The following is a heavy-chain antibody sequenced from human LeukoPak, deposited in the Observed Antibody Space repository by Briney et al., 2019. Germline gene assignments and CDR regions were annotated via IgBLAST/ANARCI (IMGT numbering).Heavy chain of an antibody. D-gene: IGHD4-17*01. V-gene: IGHV4-4*07. CDR1: GGSISSYY. J-gene: IGHJ3*02. CDR3: ARSHSITVSNAFDI. CDR2: IYTSGST. Sequence: SETLSLTCTVSGGSISSYYWSWIRQPAGKGLEWIGRIYTSGSTNYNPSLKSRVTMSVDTSKNQFSLKLSSVTAADTAVYYCARSHSITVSNAFDIWGQGTMVTVSS.